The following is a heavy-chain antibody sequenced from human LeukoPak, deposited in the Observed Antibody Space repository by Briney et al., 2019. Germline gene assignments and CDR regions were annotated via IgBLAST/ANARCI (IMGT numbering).Heavy chain of an antibody. Sequence: SETLSLTCTVSGGSISSYYWSWIRQPPGKGLEWIGYIYYSGSTNYNPSLKSRVTISVDTSKNQFSLKLSSVTAADTAVYYCARLNPMGAAAQISYYGMDVWGQGTTVTVSS. D-gene: IGHD6-13*01. CDR3: ARLNPMGAAAQISYYGMDV. CDR1: GGSISSYY. J-gene: IGHJ6*02. CDR2: IYYSGST. V-gene: IGHV4-59*08.